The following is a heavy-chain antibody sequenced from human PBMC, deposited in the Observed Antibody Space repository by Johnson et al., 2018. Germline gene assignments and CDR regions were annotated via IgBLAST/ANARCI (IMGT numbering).Heavy chain of an antibody. V-gene: IGHV4-34*01. Sequence: QVQLQQWGAGLLKPSETLSLTCAVYGGSFSGYYWSWIRQPPGKGLEWIGEINHSGSTNYNPSLKSRVTISVDTSKNQFSLKLSSVTAADTAVYYSASTAYYYDSSGYYQPFQHWGQGTLVTVSS. CDR1: GGSFSGYY. D-gene: IGHD3-22*01. CDR3: ASTAYYYDSSGYYQPFQH. CDR2: INHSGST. J-gene: IGHJ1*01.